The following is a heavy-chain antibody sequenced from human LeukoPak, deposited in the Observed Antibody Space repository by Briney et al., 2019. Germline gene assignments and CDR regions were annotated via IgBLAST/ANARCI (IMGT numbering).Heavy chain of an antibody. CDR3: ARDGGGRLEYFFDY. CDR2: MYHSGNT. D-gene: IGHD3-3*01. V-gene: IGHV4-38-2*02. J-gene: IGHJ4*02. CDR1: GYSISSPYY. Sequence: SETLSLTCTVSGYSISSPYYWGWIRQPPGKGLEWIGSMYHSGNTYYNPSLKSRVTISVDTSKNQFSLKMNSVTAADTAVYFCARDGGGRLEYFFDYWGQGTLVTVSS.